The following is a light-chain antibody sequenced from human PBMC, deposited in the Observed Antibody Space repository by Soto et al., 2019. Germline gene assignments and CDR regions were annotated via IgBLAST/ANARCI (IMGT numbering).Light chain of an antibody. CDR2: DAS. CDR3: QQYDSYSPWT. V-gene: IGKV1-5*01. CDR1: QSISSW. J-gene: IGKJ1*01. Sequence: PPSPDHATVEDRATITFLASQSISSWLAWYQQKAGRAPKLLIYDASTLQSGVPSRYSGSGSGTEFTLTISNLQPDDFATYYCQQYDSYSPWTFGQGTKVDI.